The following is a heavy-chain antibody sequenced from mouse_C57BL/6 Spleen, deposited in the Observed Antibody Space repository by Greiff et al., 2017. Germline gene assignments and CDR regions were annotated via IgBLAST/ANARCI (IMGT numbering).Heavy chain of an antibody. CDR2: IYPGSGST. CDR3: ARSLITTIVASGYFDV. J-gene: IGHJ1*03. D-gene: IGHD1-1*01. Sequence: QVQLQQPGAELVKPGASVKMSCKASGYTFTSYWITWVKQRPGQGLEWIGDIYPGSGSTNYNEKFKSKATLTVDTSSSTAYMQRSSLTSEYSAVYYCARSLITTIVASGYFDVWGTGTTLTVSS. V-gene: IGHV1-55*01. CDR1: GYTFTSYW.